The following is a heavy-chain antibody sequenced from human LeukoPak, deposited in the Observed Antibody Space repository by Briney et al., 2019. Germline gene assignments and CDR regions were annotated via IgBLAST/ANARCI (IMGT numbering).Heavy chain of an antibody. CDR1: GYTFTSYG. V-gene: IGHV1-18*01. D-gene: IGHD2-2*01. J-gene: IGHJ6*02. Sequence: GASVKVSCKASGYTFTSYGISWVRQAPGQGLEWMGWISAYNGNTNYAQKLQGRVTMTTDTSTSTAYMELRSLRSDDTAVYYCARGPYCSSTSCSAYYYYGMDVWGQGTTVTVSS. CDR2: ISAYNGNT. CDR3: ARGPYCSSTSCSAYYYYGMDV.